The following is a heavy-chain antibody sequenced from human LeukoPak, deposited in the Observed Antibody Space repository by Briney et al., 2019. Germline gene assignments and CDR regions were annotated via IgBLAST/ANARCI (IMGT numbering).Heavy chain of an antibody. CDR3: ARDLTGPYDH. J-gene: IGHJ4*02. CDR2: INVEGNYI. Sequence: GVSLRLSCAASGFTVSTYWMHWVRQAPGKGLVWVARINVEGNYIDYAESVKGRFTISRDSAKNTLYLQMNSLRAEDTAVYSCARDLTGPYDHWGQGTLVTVSS. D-gene: IGHD3-22*01. V-gene: IGHV3-74*01. CDR1: GFTVSTYW.